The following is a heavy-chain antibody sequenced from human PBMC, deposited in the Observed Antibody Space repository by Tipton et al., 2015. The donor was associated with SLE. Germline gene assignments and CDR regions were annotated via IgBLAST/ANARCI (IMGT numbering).Heavy chain of an antibody. CDR1: GSTVNSNY. Sequence: SLRLSCAASGSTVNSNYMNWVRQAPGKGLQWLSLIDSGGSTYYADSVKGRFTISRDNSKSTLYLQMNNLGDEDTAVYYCARGWLETWGQGTLVTVSS. CDR3: ARGWLET. CDR2: IDSGGST. V-gene: IGHV3-66*01. J-gene: IGHJ5*02.